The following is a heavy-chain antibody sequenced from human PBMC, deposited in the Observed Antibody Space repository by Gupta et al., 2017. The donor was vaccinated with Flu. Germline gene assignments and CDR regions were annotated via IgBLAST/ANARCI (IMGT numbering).Heavy chain of an antibody. CDR3: ARTLLLGGSSWGNHYYYYMDV. Sequence: QVQLVQSGAAVQKPGSSVKVSCKASGGTFSSSAISWGRQAPGQGLEWMGGIIPICGTANYAQKFQGRVTITADESTSTAYMELSSLRSEDTAVYYCARTLLLGGSSWGNHYYYYMDVWGKGTTVTVSS. CDR1: GGTFSSSA. V-gene: IGHV1-69*01. J-gene: IGHJ6*03. CDR2: IIPICGTA. D-gene: IGHD6-13*01.